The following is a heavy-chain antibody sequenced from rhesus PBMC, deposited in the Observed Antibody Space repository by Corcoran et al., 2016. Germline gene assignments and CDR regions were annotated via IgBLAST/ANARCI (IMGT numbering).Heavy chain of an antibody. J-gene: IGHJ5-2*02. Sequence: QVQLQESGPGLVKPSEPLSLTCAVSGGSFRLSWCPWLRQPPRLGLECIGEINGNSGSTNYNPSLKSRVTISRDASKNQFSLKLTSVTAADTAVYHCVRVWGTTGTIYDNSLDVWGRGVLVTVSS. CDR3: VRVWGTTGTIYDNSLDV. V-gene: IGHV4-80*01. D-gene: IGHD1-1*01. CDR1: GGSFRLSW. CDR2: INGNSGST.